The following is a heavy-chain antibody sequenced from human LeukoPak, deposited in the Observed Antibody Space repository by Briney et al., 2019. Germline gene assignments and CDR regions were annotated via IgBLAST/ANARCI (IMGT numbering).Heavy chain of an antibody. CDR3: ANIEMATIAIDY. J-gene: IGHJ4*02. V-gene: IGHV4-39*01. D-gene: IGHD5-24*01. CDR1: GGSISSSSYY. CDR2: IYYSGST. Sequence: SETLSLTCTVSGGSISSSSYYWGWIRQPPGKGLEWIGSIYYSGSTYYNPSLKSRVTISVDTSKNQFSLKLSSVTAADTAVYYCANIEMATIAIDYWGQGTLVTVSS.